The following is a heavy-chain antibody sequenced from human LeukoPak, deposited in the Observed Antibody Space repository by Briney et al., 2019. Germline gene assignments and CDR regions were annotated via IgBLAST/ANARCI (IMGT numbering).Heavy chain of an antibody. V-gene: IGHV4-34*01. CDR2: INHSGST. Sequence: SETLSLTCAVYGRSFSGYYWSWIRQPPGKGLEWIGEINHSGSTNYNPSLKSRVTISVDTSKNQFSLKLSSVTAADTAVYYCAREGSSWYWGTATRGWYFDLWGRGTLVTVSS. CDR1: GRSFSGYY. D-gene: IGHD6-13*01. J-gene: IGHJ2*01. CDR3: AREGSSWYWGTATRGWYFDL.